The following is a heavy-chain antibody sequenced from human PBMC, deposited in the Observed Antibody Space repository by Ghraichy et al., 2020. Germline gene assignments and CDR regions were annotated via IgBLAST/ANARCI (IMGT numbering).Heavy chain of an antibody. CDR3: ARRWTTGTTVGAFDI. Sequence: ASVKVSCKASGYTFTGYYMHWVRQAPGQGLEWMGRINPNSGGTNYAQKFQGRVTMTRDTSISTAYMELSRLRSDDTAVYYCARRWTTGTTVGAFDIWGQGTMVTVSS. D-gene: IGHD1-1*01. CDR1: GYTFTGYY. CDR2: INPNSGGT. V-gene: IGHV1-2*06. J-gene: IGHJ3*02.